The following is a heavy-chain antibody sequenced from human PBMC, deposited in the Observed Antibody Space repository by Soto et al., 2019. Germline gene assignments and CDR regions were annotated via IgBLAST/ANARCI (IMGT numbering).Heavy chain of an antibody. CDR2: INQDGSEK. J-gene: IGHJ2*01. V-gene: IGHV3-7*01. Sequence: DVQLVESGGGLVQPGGSLRLSCAASGFTYTNYWMDWVHQAPGKGLEWVANINQDGSEKYYVDSVKGRFTISRDNAKKSLYLQIDSLRAEDTDVYFCAREYWYFDLWGRGTLVTVSS. CDR1: GFTYTNYW. CDR3: AREYWYFDL.